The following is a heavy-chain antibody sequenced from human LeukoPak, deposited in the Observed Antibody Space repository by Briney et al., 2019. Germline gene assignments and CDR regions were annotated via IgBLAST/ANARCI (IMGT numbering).Heavy chain of an antibody. D-gene: IGHD3-10*01. Sequence: RGESLKISCKGSGXSFTNNWIGWVRQMPGKGLEWMGIILPGDSDTRYSPSFQGQVTISADKSINTAYVQWSSLKASDTAMYYCATYAGTSSKYFQHWGQGTLVTVSS. V-gene: IGHV5-51*01. J-gene: IGHJ1*01. CDR3: ATYAGTSSKYFQH. CDR2: ILPGDSDT. CDR1: GXSFTNNW.